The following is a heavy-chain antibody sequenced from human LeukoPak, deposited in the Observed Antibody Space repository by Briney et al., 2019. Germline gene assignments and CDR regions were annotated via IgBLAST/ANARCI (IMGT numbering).Heavy chain of an antibody. CDR1: GYTFSNYW. D-gene: IGHD6-13*01. V-gene: IGHV3-7*05. Sequence: GGSLRLSCAASGYTFSNYWMSWVRQAPGKGLEWVANIKQDGSEKYYVDSVEGRFTTSRDNAGKSLHLQMNSLRAEDTAVYYCSRWGTYSSSWLGAFDIWGQGTMVTVSS. CDR3: SRWGTYSSSWLGAFDI. CDR2: IKQDGSEK. J-gene: IGHJ3*02.